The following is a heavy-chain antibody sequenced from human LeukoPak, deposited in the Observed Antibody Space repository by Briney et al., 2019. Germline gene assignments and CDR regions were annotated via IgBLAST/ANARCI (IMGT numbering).Heavy chain of an antibody. CDR2: IWSDGTHK. D-gene: IGHD1-26*01. CDR3: AKSNSESQTTVGN. Sequence: GGSLRRSCAASGFAFNTYGMHWVRQAPGKGLEWVAVIWSDGTHKYYSDSVKGRFTISRDNSKNTLYLEMNSLRVEDTAVYYCAKSNSESQTTVGNWGQGTLVTVSS. V-gene: IGHV3-33*06. J-gene: IGHJ4*02. CDR1: GFAFNTYG.